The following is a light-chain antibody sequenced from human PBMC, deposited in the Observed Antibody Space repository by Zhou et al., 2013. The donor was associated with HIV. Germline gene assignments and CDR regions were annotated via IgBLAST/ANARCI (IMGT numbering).Light chain of an antibody. J-gene: IGKJ1*01. CDR3: QKYDSASWT. CDR1: QGISNS. Sequence: DFQVTQSPSSLSASVGDRITISCRASQGISNSLAWYQQKPAKIPRLLIYGASTLLSGVPSRFSGSGFGTDFTLTISSLQPEDVGTYYCQKYDSASWTFGQGTKVEIK. V-gene: IGKV1-27*01. CDR2: GAS.